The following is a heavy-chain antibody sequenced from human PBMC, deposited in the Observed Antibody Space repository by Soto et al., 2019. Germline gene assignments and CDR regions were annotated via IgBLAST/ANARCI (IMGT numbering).Heavy chain of an antibody. Sequence: GESLKISCQGSGYSFTSYWIGWVRQRPGKGLEWMGRINPSDSYTTYSPSFQSHVTISTDKSFSTAYLQWSGLKASDTAMYYCARLGYCTGTSCYTFDSWGQGTLVTVSS. J-gene: IGHJ4*02. CDR3: ARLGYCTGTSCYTFDS. V-gene: IGHV5-10-1*01. CDR1: GYSFTSYW. CDR2: INPSDSYT. D-gene: IGHD2-2*02.